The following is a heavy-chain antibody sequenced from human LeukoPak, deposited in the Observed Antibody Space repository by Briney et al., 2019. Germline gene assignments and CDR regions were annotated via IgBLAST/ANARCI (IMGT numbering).Heavy chain of an antibody. CDR3: ARGPPEDGSGSYYDY. Sequence: SQTLSLTRTVSGGSISSGSYYWSWIRQPAGKGLEWIGRIYTSGSTNYNPSLKSRVTISVDTSKNQFSLKLSSVTAADTAVYYCARGPPEDGSGSYYDYWGQGTLVTVSS. J-gene: IGHJ4*02. CDR2: IYTSGST. D-gene: IGHD3-10*01. CDR1: GGSISSGSYY. V-gene: IGHV4-61*02.